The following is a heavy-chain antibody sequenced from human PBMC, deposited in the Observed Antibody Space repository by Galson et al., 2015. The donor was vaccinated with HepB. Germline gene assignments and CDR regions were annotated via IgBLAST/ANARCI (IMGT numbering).Heavy chain of an antibody. V-gene: IGHV5-51*01. D-gene: IGHD7-27*01. CDR3: ARQLGRTGHWYHGMDV. Sequence: QSGAEVKKPGESLKISCEGSGYRFTTSWIAWVRQMPGKGLEWMGIIYPGDSETRYSPSFEGQVTISADKAISTTYLQWSSLKASDTAMYYCARQLGRTGHWYHGMDVWGQGTTVIVS. J-gene: IGHJ6*02. CDR1: GYRFTTSW. CDR2: IYPGDSET.